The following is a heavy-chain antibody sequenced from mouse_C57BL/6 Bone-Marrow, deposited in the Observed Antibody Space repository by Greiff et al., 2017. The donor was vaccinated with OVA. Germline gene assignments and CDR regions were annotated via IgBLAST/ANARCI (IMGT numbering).Heavy chain of an antibody. CDR1: GYAFSSSW. CDR2: IYPGDGDT. CDR3: ERRWERAMDY. D-gene: IGHD2-3*01. V-gene: IGHV1-82*01. J-gene: IGHJ4*01. Sequence: VQLKQSGPELVKPGASVKISCKASGYAFSSSWMNWVKQRPGKGLEWIGRIYPGDGDTNYNGKFKGKATLTADKSSSTAYMQLSSLTSEDSAVNLCERRWERAMDYWGQGTSVTVSS.